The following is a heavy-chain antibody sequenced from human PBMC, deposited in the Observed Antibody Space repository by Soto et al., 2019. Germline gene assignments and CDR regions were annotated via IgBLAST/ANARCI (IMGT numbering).Heavy chain of an antibody. CDR3: ARDDTLVTRYYYYSGMDV. CDR1: GGTFSSYA. V-gene: IGHV1-69*01. D-gene: IGHD6-6*01. CDR2: IIPIFGTA. Sequence: QVQLVQSGAEVKKPGSSVKVSCKASGGTFSSYAISWVRQAPGQGLEWMGGIIPIFGTANYAQKFQGRVTITADESTSTAYMELSSLRSEDTAVYYCARDDTLVTRYYYYSGMDVWGQGTTVTVSS. J-gene: IGHJ6*02.